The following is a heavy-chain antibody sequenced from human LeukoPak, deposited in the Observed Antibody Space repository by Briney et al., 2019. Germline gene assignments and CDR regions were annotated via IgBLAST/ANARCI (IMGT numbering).Heavy chain of an antibody. CDR1: GYSFTSHY. CDR2: INPSGSST. Sequence: GASVKVSCKASGYSFTSHYMHWVRQAPGQGLEWLGLINPSGSSTLYAQKFQGRVTMTRDMSTTTDYMELSSLRSEDTAVYYCARGVGWRWLQWFDYWGQGTLVTVSS. V-gene: IGHV1-46*01. D-gene: IGHD5-24*01. CDR3: ARGVGWRWLQWFDY. J-gene: IGHJ4*02.